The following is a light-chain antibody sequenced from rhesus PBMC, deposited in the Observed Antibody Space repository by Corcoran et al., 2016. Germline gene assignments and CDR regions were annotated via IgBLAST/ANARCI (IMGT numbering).Light chain of an antibody. V-gene: IGLV1-85*01. CDR3: QSYDSSLSAYI. CDR1: SSNIGGYS. Sequence: QSVLTQPPSVSGAPGQGVTISCSGSSSNIGGYSVQWYQQLPGTAPKLLIYESNKRPSGVSDRFSGSQSGTSASLTITGLQSEDEADYYCQSYDSSLSAYIFGAGTRLTVL. J-gene: IGLJ1*01. CDR2: ESN.